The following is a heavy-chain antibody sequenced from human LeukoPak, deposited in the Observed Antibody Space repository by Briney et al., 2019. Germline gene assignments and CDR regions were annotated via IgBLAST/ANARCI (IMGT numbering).Heavy chain of an antibody. V-gene: IGHV3-7*01. CDR2: IKQDGSEK. CDR1: GFTFSSYW. D-gene: IGHD5-18*01. J-gene: IGHJ6*03. Sequence: GGSLRLSCAASGFTFSSYWMSWVRQAPGKGLEWVANIKQDGSEKYYVDSVKGRFTISRDNAKNSLYLQMNSLRAEDTAVYYCARDLGGRGYSYGYTYYYYYMDVWGKGTTVTVSS. CDR3: ARDLGGRGYSYGYTYYYYYMDV.